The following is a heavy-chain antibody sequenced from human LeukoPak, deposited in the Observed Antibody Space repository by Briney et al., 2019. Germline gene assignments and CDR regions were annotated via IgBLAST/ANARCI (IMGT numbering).Heavy chain of an antibody. CDR1: GYTFTGYY. CDR3: ARGRLYCSGGSCYYGYYDY. J-gene: IGHJ4*02. CDR2: INPNSGGT. Sequence: ASVKVSCKASGYTFTGYYMHWVRQAPGQGLEWMGWINPNSGGTNYAQKFQGRVTMTRDTSISTAYMELSRLRSEDTAVYYCARGRLYCSGGSCYYGYYDYWGQGTLVTVSS. D-gene: IGHD2-15*01. V-gene: IGHV1-2*02.